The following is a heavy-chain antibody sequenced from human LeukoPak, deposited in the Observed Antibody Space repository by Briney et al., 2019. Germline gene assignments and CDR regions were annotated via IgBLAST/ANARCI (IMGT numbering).Heavy chain of an antibody. Sequence: VSVKVSCKASGYTFTGYYMHWVRQAPGQGLEWVGWINPNSGGTNYAQKFQGRVTMTRDTSISTAYMELSRLRSDDTAVYYCARDRVLLWFGEPDYWGQGTLVTVSS. D-gene: IGHD3-10*01. CDR2: INPNSGGT. CDR3: ARDRVLLWFGEPDY. V-gene: IGHV1-2*02. CDR1: GYTFTGYY. J-gene: IGHJ4*02.